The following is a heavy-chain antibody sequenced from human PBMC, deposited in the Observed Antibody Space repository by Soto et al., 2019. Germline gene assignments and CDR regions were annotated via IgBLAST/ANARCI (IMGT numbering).Heavy chain of an antibody. CDR2: IKSKTDGGTT. V-gene: IGHV3-15*07. CDR1: GFTFSNAW. D-gene: IGHD4-17*01. Sequence: PGGSLRLSCAASGFTFSNAWMNWVRQAPGKGLEWVGRIKSKTDGGTTDYAAPVKGRFTISRDDSKNTLYLQMNSLKTEDTAVYYCTTDQVWDGDYHYYYYGMDVWGQGTTVTVSS. CDR3: TTDQVWDGDYHYYYYGMDV. J-gene: IGHJ6*02.